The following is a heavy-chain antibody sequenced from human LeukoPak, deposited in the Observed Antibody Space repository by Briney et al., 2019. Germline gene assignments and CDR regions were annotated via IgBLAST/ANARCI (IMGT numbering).Heavy chain of an antibody. CDR2: IVVGSGNT. CDR1: GFTFTSSA. J-gene: IGHJ6*02. CDR3: AATLTIFGVVEGMDV. Sequence: SVKVSCKASGFTFTSSAVQWVRQARGQRLEWIGWIVVGSGNTNYAQKFQERVTITRDMSTSTAYMEPSSPRSEDTAEYYCAATLTIFGVVEGMDVWGQGTTVTVSS. V-gene: IGHV1-58*01. D-gene: IGHD3-3*01.